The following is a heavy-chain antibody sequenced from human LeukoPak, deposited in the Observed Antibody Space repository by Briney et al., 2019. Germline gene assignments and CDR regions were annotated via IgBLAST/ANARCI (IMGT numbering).Heavy chain of an antibody. CDR1: GGSFSGYY. D-gene: IGHD5-18*01. V-gene: IGHV4-34*01. CDR3: ARGYSYGSS. CDR2: INHSGST. Sequence: SETLSLTCAVCGGSFSGYYWSWIRQPPGKGLEWIGEINHSGSTNHNPSLKSRVTISVDTSKNQFSLKLSSVTAADTAVYYCARGYSYGSSWGQGTLVTVSS. J-gene: IGHJ5*02.